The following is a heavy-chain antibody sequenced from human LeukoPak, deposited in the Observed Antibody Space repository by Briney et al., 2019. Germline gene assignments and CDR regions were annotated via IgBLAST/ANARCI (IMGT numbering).Heavy chain of an antibody. CDR3: ARDLPYDISQSDAFDI. V-gene: IGHV3-74*01. CDR1: GCTFSSYS. J-gene: IGHJ3*02. D-gene: IGHD3-9*01. CDR2: INSDGSST. Sequence: GGSLRLSCAASGCTFSSYSMNWVRQAPGKGLVWVSRINSDGSSTSYADSVKGRFTISRDNAKNTLYLQMNSLRAEDTAVYYCARDLPYDISQSDAFDIWGQGTMVTVSS.